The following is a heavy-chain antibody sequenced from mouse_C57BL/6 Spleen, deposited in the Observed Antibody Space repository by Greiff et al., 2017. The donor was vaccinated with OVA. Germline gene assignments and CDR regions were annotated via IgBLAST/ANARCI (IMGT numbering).Heavy chain of an antibody. Sequence: VQLQQPGAELVKPGASVKVSCKASGYTFTSYWMHWVKQRPGQGLEWIGRIHPSDSDTNYNQKFKGKGTLTVEKSSSKAYMQLSSLTDEDSADYYCANRMGGYYGAVMRDVWGTGTTVTVSS. J-gene: IGHJ1*03. D-gene: IGHD2-3*01. CDR3: ANRMGGYYGAVMRDV. CDR2: IHPSDSDT. V-gene: IGHV1-74*01. CDR1: GYTFTSYW.